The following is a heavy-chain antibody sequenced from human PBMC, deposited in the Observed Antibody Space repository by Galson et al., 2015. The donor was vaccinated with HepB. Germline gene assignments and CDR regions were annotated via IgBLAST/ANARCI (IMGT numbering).Heavy chain of an antibody. CDR2: IKSKTGGGTT. V-gene: IGHV3-15*01. CDR1: GFIFSNAW. CDR3: IVGADYDS. J-gene: IGHJ5*01. Sequence: SLRLSCAASGFIFSNAWMNWVRQAPGKGLEWVGRIKSKTGGGTTDYAAPVNGRFTISRDDSKNTLFLQMNSLKTEDTAVYYCIVGADYDSWGQGTLVTVSS. D-gene: IGHD4-11*01.